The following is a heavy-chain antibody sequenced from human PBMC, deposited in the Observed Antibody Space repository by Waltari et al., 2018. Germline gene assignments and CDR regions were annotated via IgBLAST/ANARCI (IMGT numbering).Heavy chain of an antibody. CDR1: GDSMRSTDC. CDR3: ARDRGRGLYLDS. V-gene: IGHV4-4*02. Sequence: QLQLQESGPGLVKPSGTLSLTCAVSGDSMRSTDCWSWVRQSPGKGLEWMGQVRGYWNTNYNPSFASRVTISLDTYNKQFSLKVTSATAADTAVYYCARDRGRGLYLDSWGPGILVTVSP. J-gene: IGHJ4*02. CDR2: VRGYWNT. D-gene: IGHD2-15*01.